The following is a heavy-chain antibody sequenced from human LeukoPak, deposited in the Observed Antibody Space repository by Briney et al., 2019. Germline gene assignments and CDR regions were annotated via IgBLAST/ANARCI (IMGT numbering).Heavy chain of an antibody. V-gene: IGHV4-39*01. CDR2: IYYSGST. CDR1: GGSISSSSYY. J-gene: IGHJ6*02. Sequence: SETLSLTCTVSGGSISSSSYYWGWIRQPPGKGLEWIGSIYYSGSTYYNPSLKSRVTISVDTSKNQFSLKLSSVTAADTAVYYCARAAGQLVLGGYGMDVWGQGTTVTVSS. D-gene: IGHD6-13*01. CDR3: ARAAGQLVLGGYGMDV.